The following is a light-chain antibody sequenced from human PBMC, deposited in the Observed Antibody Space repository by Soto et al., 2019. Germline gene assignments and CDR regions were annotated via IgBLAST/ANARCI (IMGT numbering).Light chain of an antibody. CDR1: QSLFYSSNNENY. J-gene: IGKJ2*01. V-gene: IGKV4-1*01. CDR2: WAS. CDR3: QQYYSTPRT. Sequence: DIVMTQYPDSLAVSLGERATINCKSSQSLFYSSNNENYLAWYQQKPGQPPKLLIYWASTRESGVPDRFSGSGSGTDFTLAISNLQAEDVAVYYCQQYYSTPRTFGQGTKVEIK.